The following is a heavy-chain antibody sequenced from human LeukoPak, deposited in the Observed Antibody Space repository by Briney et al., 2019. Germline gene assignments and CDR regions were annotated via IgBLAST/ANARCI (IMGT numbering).Heavy chain of an antibody. V-gene: IGHV4-59*08. CDR3: ARAGWAPHGDYEFDF. Sequence: SETLSLTCTVSGGSINTYYWGWIRQPSGKGLEWIGNIYSSGSTNYNPSLKSRVTISVDTSKNQFSLKLTSVTATDTAIYYCARAGWAPHGDYEFDFWGQGILVTVSS. CDR2: IYSSGST. J-gene: IGHJ4*02. CDR1: GGSINTYY. D-gene: IGHD4-17*01.